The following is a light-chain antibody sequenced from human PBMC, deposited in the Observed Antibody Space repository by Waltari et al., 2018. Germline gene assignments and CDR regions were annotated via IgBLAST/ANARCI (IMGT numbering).Light chain of an antibody. Sequence: QSALTQPAPVSGSPGQSITISCTGTSTDVGFYYYVPWYQQHPGKAPKLMIYDVSERPSGVSNRFSGSKSGNTASLTISGLQAEDEADYYCNSYAGSSAWVFGGGTKLTVL. CDR2: DVS. J-gene: IGLJ3*02. CDR3: NSYAGSSAWV. V-gene: IGLV2-14*01. CDR1: STDVGFYYY.